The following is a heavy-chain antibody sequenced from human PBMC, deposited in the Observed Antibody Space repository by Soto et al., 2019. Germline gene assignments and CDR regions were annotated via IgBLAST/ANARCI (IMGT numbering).Heavy chain of an antibody. J-gene: IGHJ6*03. CDR2: ISYDGSNK. V-gene: IGHV3-30*18. CDR1: GFTFSSYG. Sequence: GGSLRLSCAASGFTFSSYGMHWVRQAPGKGLEWVAVISYDGSNKYYADSVKGRFTISRDNSKNTLYLQMNSLRAEDTAVYYCAKDLSRDYGDSGGGDSYMDVWGKGTTVTVSS. CDR3: AKDLSRDYGDSGGGDSYMDV. D-gene: IGHD4-17*01.